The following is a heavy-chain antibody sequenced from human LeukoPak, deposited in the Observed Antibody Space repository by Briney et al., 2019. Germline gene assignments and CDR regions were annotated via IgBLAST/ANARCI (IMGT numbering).Heavy chain of an antibody. V-gene: IGHV3-48*02. CDR3: ARDTNWAFDY. Sequence: PGGSLRLSCAASGFTFSSYSMNWVRQAPGKGLEWVSYISGSGSPISYATSVKGRFTISRDNAKNSLYLQMNSLRDEDTAVYYCARDTNWAFDYWGQGTPVTVSS. CDR1: GFTFSSYS. CDR2: ISGSGSPI. J-gene: IGHJ4*02. D-gene: IGHD1-1*01.